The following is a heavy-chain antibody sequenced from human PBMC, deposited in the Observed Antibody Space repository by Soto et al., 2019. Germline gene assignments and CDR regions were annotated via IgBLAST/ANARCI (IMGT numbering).Heavy chain of an antibody. Sequence: EVQLVESGGGLVKPGGSLRLSCAASGFTLRTYTMNWVRQAPRKGLEWVSSISISSSDRYYADSVRGRFTISRDNAKNALYLQMNSLRADDTAVYFCVRGMNPLFGGQGTLVTVSS. CDR2: ISISSSDR. J-gene: IGHJ4*01. CDR1: GFTLRTYT. V-gene: IGHV3-21*06. CDR3: VRGMNPLF.